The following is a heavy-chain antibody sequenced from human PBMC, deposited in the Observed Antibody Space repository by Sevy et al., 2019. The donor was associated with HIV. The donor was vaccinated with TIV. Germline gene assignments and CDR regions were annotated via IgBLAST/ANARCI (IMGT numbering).Heavy chain of an antibody. CDR1: GLSVSDNY. CDR2: IYSEGRT. CDR3: ASDRYYDASGYYYYFYGMDL. D-gene: IGHD3-22*01. J-gene: IGHJ6*01. V-gene: IGHV3-66*01. Sequence: GGSLRLSCAASGLSVSDNYMNWVRQAPGKGLELVSVIYSEGRTYYPDSVKGRFSISRDNSKNTLYLHMKSLRPEDTAVYYCASDRYYDASGYYYYFYGMDLWGQGTTVTVSS.